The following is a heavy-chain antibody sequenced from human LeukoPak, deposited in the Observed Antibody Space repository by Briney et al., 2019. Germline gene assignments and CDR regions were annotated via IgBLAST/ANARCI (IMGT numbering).Heavy chain of an antibody. V-gene: IGHV1-18*01. CDR3: ARDSGSSPYSSSWYVGYDYYYGMDV. CDR2: ISAYNGNT. J-gene: IGHJ6*02. CDR1: GYTFTSYG. D-gene: IGHD6-13*01. Sequence: GASVKVSCKASGYTFTSYGISWVRQAPGQGLEWMGWISAYNGNTNYAQKLQGRVTMTTDTSTSTAYMELRSLRSDDTAVYYCARDSGSSPYSSSWYVGYDYYYGMDVWGQGTTVTVSS.